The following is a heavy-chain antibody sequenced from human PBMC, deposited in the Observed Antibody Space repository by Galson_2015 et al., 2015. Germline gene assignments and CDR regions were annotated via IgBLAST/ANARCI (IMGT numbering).Heavy chain of an antibody. D-gene: IGHD6-13*01. CDR1: GFTFSNAW. CDR3: TTDENSSSWYHLLY. V-gene: IGHV3-15*01. CDR2: IKSKTDGGTT. Sequence: SLRLSCAASGFTFSNAWMSWVRQAPGKGLEWVGRIKSKTDGGTTDYAAPVKGRFTISRDDSKNTLYLQMNSLKTEDTAVYYCTTDENSSSWYHLLYWGQGTLVTVSS. J-gene: IGHJ4*02.